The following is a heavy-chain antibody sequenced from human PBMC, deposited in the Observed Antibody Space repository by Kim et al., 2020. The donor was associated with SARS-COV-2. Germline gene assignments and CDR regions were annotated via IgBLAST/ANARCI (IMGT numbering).Heavy chain of an antibody. CDR1: GFTFSASW. Sequence: GGSLRLSCRGTGFTFSASWMNWVRQAPGRGLEWVANIKYDETEKYYVPSVKGRFTISRDNSDNSVYLYMSNLRVDDTAVYYWARGWREASYGPPLIDWGQGTLVTVSS. CDR2: IKYDETEK. D-gene: IGHD1-26*01. CDR3: ARGWREASYGPPLID. J-gene: IGHJ4*02. V-gene: IGHV3-7*01.